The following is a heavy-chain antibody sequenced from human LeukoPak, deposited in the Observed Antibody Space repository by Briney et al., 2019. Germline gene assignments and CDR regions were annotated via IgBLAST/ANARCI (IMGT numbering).Heavy chain of an antibody. CDR3: ARVWQQLANENWFDP. Sequence: GTSLRLSCAASGFTFSSYWMHWVRQAPGKGLVWVSRINSDGSSTSYADSVKGRFTISRDNAKNTLYLQMNSLRAEDTAVYYCARVWQQLANENWFDPWGQGTLVTVSS. D-gene: IGHD6-13*01. CDR2: INSDGSST. CDR1: GFTFSSYW. J-gene: IGHJ5*02. V-gene: IGHV3-74*01.